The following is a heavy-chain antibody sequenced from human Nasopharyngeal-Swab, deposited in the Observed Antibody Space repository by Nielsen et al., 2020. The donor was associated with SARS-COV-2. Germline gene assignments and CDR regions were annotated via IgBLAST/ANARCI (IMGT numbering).Heavy chain of an antibody. J-gene: IGHJ4*02. CDR3: ATELRYSSTYRD. V-gene: IGHV1-24*01. CDR1: CSSLIEIS. CDR2: FDPEDGET. Sequence: SVKVSSNVSCSSLIEISMLWVRQPHGRGLEWMGGFDPEDGETIYAQKFQHRVTMTEDASADTAYMEVSSLRSEDTAVYYCATELRYSSTYRDWGQGTLVTVSS. D-gene: IGHD6-13*01.